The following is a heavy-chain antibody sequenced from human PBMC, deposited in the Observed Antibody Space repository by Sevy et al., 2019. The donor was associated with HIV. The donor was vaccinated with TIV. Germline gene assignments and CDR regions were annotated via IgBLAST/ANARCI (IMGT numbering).Heavy chain of an antibody. D-gene: IGHD3-3*01. Sequence: GGSLRLSCAASGFTFSNAWMSWVRQAPGKGLEWVGRIKSKTDGGTTDYAAPVKGRFTISRDDSKNTLYLQMNSLKTEDTAVYYSTTTPYYDFWSARGPHAFDFWGQGTMVTVSS. V-gene: IGHV3-15*01. CDR1: GFTFSNAW. CDR3: TTTPYYDFWSARGPHAFDF. J-gene: IGHJ3*01. CDR2: IKSKTDGGTT.